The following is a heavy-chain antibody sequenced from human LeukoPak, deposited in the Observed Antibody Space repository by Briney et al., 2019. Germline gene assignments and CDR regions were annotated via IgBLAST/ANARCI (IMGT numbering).Heavy chain of an antibody. CDR2: INPNSGGT. D-gene: IGHD3-22*01. V-gene: IGHV1-2*02. CDR3: ARESSDYYDSSGYYYVL. Sequence: ASVKVSCKASGYTFTGYYMHWVRQAPGQGLEWMGWINPNSGGTNYAQKFQGRVTMTRDTSISTAYMELSRLRSDDTAVYYCARESSDYYDSSGYYYVLWGQGTLVTVSS. J-gene: IGHJ4*02. CDR1: GYTFTGYY.